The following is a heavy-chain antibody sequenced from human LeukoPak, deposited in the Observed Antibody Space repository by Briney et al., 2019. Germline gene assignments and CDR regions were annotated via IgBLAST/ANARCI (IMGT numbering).Heavy chain of an antibody. V-gene: IGHV1-18*01. CDR3: ARCLVYYDFWSGYYNFQYNWFDP. CDR2: IGAHNGNT. CDR1: GYTFTSYG. Sequence: GASVKVSCKASGYTFTSYGISWVRQAPGQGLEWMGWIGAHNGNTNYAQKLQGRVTMTTDTSTSTAYMELRSLRSDDTAVYYCARCLVYYDFWSGYYNFQYNWFDPWGQGTLVTVSS. D-gene: IGHD3-3*01. J-gene: IGHJ5*02.